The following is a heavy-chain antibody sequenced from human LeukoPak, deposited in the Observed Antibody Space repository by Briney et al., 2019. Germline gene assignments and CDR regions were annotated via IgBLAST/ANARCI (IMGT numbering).Heavy chain of an antibody. Sequence: GGSLRLSCAASGFSFSVYWMHWVRQAPGKGLEWVSGISWNSGSIGYADSVKGRFTISRDNAKNSLYLQMNSLRAEDTALYYCAKDMGGSGSYYFDYWGQGTLVTVSS. CDR1: GFSFSVYW. CDR3: AKDMGGSGSYYFDY. V-gene: IGHV3-9*01. CDR2: ISWNSGSI. J-gene: IGHJ4*02. D-gene: IGHD3-10*01.